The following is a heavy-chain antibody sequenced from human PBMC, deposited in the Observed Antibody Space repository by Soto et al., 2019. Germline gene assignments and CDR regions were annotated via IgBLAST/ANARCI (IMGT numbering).Heavy chain of an antibody. J-gene: IGHJ5*02. D-gene: IGHD2-2*01. CDR2: IYHRGST. CDR3: ARVPDR. Sequence: QPQLLESGSGLVKPSQTLSLTCAVSGGSISSGGYSWRWIRQPPGKGLELIGYIYHRGSTYYNPSLKSRVNISVDRSKNQFSLKLSSVTAADTAVYYCARVPDRWGQGPLVTVSS. V-gene: IGHV4-30-2*01. CDR1: GGSISSGGYS.